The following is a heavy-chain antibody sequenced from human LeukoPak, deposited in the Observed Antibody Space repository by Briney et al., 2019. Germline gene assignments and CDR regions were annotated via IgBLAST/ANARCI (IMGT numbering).Heavy chain of an antibody. CDR1: GFTFSSYA. V-gene: IGHV3-23*01. D-gene: IGHD1-26*01. CDR2: ISGSGGTT. J-gene: IGHJ6*03. Sequence: PGGSLRLSCAASGFTFSSYAMSWVRQAPGKGLEWVSAISGSGGTTYYAGSVKGRFTISRDSSKNTLYLQMNSLSAEDTAVYYCAKGGVGATVYYYYYMDVWGKGTTVTVSS. CDR3: AKGGVGATVYYYYYMDV.